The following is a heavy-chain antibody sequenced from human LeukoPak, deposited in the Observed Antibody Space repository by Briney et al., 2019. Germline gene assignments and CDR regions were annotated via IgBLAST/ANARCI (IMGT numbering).Heavy chain of an antibody. CDR2: ISHDGSNK. Sequence: SGGSLRLSCAASGFTFSSYGMHWVRQAPGKGLEWVAVISHDGSNKYYADSVKGRFTISRDNSKNTLYLQMSSLRAEDTAVYYCAKEPDGDYASYFDYWGQGTLVTVSS. CDR1: GFTFSSYG. J-gene: IGHJ4*02. V-gene: IGHV3-30*18. CDR3: AKEPDGDYASYFDY. D-gene: IGHD4-17*01.